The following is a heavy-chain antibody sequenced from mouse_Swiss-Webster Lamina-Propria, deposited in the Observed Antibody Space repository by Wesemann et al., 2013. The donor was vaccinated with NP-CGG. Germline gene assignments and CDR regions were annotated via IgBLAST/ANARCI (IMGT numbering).Heavy chain of an antibody. V-gene: IGHV1S81*02. CDR1: GYTFTSYY. J-gene: IGHJ1*01. D-gene: IGHD1-2*01. CDR3: TRLATATYFDV. Sequence: QVQLQQSGAELVKPGASVKLSCKASGYTFTSYYMYWVKQRPGQGLEWIGEINPSNGGTNFNEKFKSKATLTVDKSSSTAYMQLSSLTSEDSAVYYCTRLATATYFDVWGRRDHGHRLL. CDR2: INPSNGGT.